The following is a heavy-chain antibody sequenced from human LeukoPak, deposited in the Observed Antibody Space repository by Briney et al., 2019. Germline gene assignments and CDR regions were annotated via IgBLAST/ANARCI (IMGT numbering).Heavy chain of an antibody. J-gene: IGHJ5*02. V-gene: IGHV1-24*01. CDR1: GYTLTELS. CDR2: FDPEDGET. CDR3: ASSEGYVSGKYYYNEWFDP. D-gene: IGHD3-10*01. Sequence: ASVKVSCKVSGYTLTELSMHWVRQAPGKGLEWMGGFDPEDGETIYAQTFQGRVTMTEDTSTDTAYMELSSLRSEDTAVYYCASSEGYVSGKYYYNEWFDPWGQGTLVTVSS.